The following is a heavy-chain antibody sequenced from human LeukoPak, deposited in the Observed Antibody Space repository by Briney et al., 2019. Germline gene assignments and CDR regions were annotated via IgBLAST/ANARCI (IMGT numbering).Heavy chain of an antibody. V-gene: IGHV1-24*01. D-gene: IGHD3-3*01. CDR2: FDPEDGET. J-gene: IGHJ5*02. CDR1: GYTLTELS. CDR3: ATASGGRGQLRFLSNWFDP. Sequence: ASAKVSCKVSGYTLTELSMHWVRQAPGKGLEWMGGFDPEDGETIYAQKFQGRVTMTEDTSTDTAYMELSSLRSEDTAVYYCATASGGRGQLRFLSNWFDPWGQGTLVTVSS.